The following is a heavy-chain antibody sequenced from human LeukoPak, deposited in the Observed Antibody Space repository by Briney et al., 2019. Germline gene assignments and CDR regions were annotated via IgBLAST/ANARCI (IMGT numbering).Heavy chain of an antibody. CDR2: IYYSGST. D-gene: IGHD3-16*01. Sequence: TSETLSLTCTVSGGSISSYYWSWIRQPPGKGLEWIGYIYYSGSTNYNPSLKSRVTISVDTSKNQFSLKLSSVTAADTAVYYCARGRGGYYYYGMDVWGQGTTVTVSS. J-gene: IGHJ6*02. CDR3: ARGRGGYYYYGMDV. V-gene: IGHV4-59*12. CDR1: GGSISSYY.